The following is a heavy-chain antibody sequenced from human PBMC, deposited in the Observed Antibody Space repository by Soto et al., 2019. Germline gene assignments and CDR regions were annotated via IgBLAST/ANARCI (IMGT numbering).Heavy chain of an antibody. Sequence: QLQLQESGSGLVRPSQTLSLTCAVSGGSISSGGYSWNWIRQPPEKGLEWIGYIYYSGSTLYNPSLNGRPTISVAKSKNQFSLKLSSVTAADTAVYYCARDQLEGTWFDPWGQGTLVTVSS. CDR3: ARDQLEGTWFDP. CDR1: GGSISSGGYS. D-gene: IGHD1-1*01. CDR2: IYYSGST. V-gene: IGHV4-30-2*01. J-gene: IGHJ5*02.